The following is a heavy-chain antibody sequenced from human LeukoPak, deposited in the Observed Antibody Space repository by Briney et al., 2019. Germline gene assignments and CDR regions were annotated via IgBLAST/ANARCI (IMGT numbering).Heavy chain of an antibody. D-gene: IGHD5-24*01. CDR3: ARGPGYNPYYFDY. Sequence: GGSLRLSCAASGFTFSSYWMHWVRQAPGKGLVWVSRINSDGSSTSYADSVKGRFTISRDDAKNTLYLQMNSLRAEDTAVYYCARGPGYNPYYFDYWGQGTLVTVSS. CDR1: GFTFSSYW. J-gene: IGHJ4*02. CDR2: INSDGSST. V-gene: IGHV3-74*01.